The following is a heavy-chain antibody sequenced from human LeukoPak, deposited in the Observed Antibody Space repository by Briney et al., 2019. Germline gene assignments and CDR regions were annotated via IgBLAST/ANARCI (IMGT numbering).Heavy chain of an antibody. D-gene: IGHD3-10*01. V-gene: IGHV3-23*01. J-gene: IGHJ4*02. Sequence: GALRLSCAASGFTFSSYAMSWVRQAPGKGLEWVSAISGSGGSTYYADSVKGRFTISRDNSKNTLYLQMNSLRAEDTAVYYCAKDLMVRGDSVNWGQGTLVTVSS. CDR1: GFTFSSYA. CDR3: AKDLMVRGDSVN. CDR2: ISGSGGST.